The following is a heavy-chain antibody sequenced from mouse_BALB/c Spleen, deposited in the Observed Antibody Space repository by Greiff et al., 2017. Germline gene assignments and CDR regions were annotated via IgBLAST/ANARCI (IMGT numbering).Heavy chain of an antibody. D-gene: IGHD3-1*01. CDR1: GYTFTSYN. Sequence: QVQLQQPGAELVKPGASVKISCKASGYTFTSYNMHWVKQTPGQGLEWIGAISPGNGDTYYNQKFKGKATLTADKSSSTAYMQLSSLTSEDSAVDYCVWRGSSGDWFASWGQGTVVTVSA. CDR3: VWRGSSGDWFAS. J-gene: IGHJ3*01. CDR2: ISPGNGDT. V-gene: IGHV1-12*01.